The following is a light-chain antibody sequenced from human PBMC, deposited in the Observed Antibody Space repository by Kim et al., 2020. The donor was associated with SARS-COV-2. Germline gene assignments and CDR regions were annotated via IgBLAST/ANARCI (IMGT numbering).Light chain of an antibody. CDR3: NSRDSSGNHLV. CDR1: SLRRYN. Sequence: AVGQTVRITCKGDSLRRYNAGWYQQKPGQTPVLVIYGKNNRPSGIPDRFSGSSSGNTASLTITGAQAEDEADYYCNSRDSSGNHLVFGGGTQLTVL. J-gene: IGLJ2*01. V-gene: IGLV3-19*01. CDR2: GKN.